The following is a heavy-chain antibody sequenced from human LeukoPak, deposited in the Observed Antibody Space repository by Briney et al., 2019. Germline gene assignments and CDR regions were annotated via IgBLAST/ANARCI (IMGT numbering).Heavy chain of an antibody. CDR1: GFTFDDYA. J-gene: IGHJ4*02. V-gene: IGHV3-9*01. CDR2: ISWNSGSI. CDR3: AKLSD. Sequence: PGGSLRLSCAASGFTFDDYAMHWVRQAPGKGLEWVSGISWNSGSIGYADSVKGRFTISRDNAKNSLYLQMNSLRAEDTALYYCAKLSDWGQGTLVTVSS.